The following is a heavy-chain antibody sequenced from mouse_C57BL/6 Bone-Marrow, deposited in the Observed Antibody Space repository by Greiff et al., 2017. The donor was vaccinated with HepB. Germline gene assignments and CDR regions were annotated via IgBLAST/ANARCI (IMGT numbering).Heavy chain of an antibody. V-gene: IGHV3-6*01. CDR1: GYSITSGYN. J-gene: IGHJ1*03. D-gene: IGHD2-1*01. CDR3: ARRYGNFHWYFDV. Sequence: EVKLQESGPGLVKPSQSLSLTCSVTGYSITSGYNWNWIRQFPGNKLEWMGYISYDGSNNYNPSLKNRISITRDTSKNQFFLKLNSVTTEDTATYYCARRYGNFHWYFDVWGTGTTVTVSS. CDR2: ISYDGSN.